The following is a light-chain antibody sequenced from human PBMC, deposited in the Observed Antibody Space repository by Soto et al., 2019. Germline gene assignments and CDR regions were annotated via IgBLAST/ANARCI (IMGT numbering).Light chain of an antibody. J-gene: IGKJ1*01. Sequence: DIQMTQSPSNLSVSVGERVSLTCRANQNIGTNLAWYQLKPGKPPHLLLHDASRFQTGVPSRFTGSGLGRDFTLTISSLQSDDFAAYFCQQHYTVSKNFGQGTRVGIK. CDR2: DAS. V-gene: IGKV1-5*01. CDR1: QNIGTN. CDR3: QQHYTVSKN.